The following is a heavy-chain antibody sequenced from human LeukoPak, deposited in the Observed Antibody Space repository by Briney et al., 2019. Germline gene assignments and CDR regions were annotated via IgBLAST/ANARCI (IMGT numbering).Heavy chain of an antibody. CDR3: ARQIISYYDFWSGLDY. Sequence: ASVKVSCKASGYTFTSYYMHWVRQAPGQGLEWMGWINPNSGGTNYAQKFQGRVTMTRDTSISTAYMELSRLRSDDTAVYYCARQIISYYDFWSGLDYWGQGTLVTVSS. J-gene: IGHJ4*02. CDR1: GYTFTSYY. V-gene: IGHV1-2*02. D-gene: IGHD3-3*01. CDR2: INPNSGGT.